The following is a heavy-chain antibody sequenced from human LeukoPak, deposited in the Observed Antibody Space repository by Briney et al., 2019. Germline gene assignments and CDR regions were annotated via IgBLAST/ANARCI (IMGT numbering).Heavy chain of an antibody. Sequence: PSETLSLTCTVSGGSISSSNYYWGWVRQPPRKGLEWLGNIYYSGSNYYNPSLKSRVTISVDTSKTQFSLKLSSVIAADTAVSYCARTRDGDNSRGALDIWGQGTMVTVSS. CDR2: IYYSGSN. V-gene: IGHV4-39*01. J-gene: IGHJ3*02. D-gene: IGHD5-24*01. CDR1: GGSISSSNYY. CDR3: ARTRDGDNSRGALDI.